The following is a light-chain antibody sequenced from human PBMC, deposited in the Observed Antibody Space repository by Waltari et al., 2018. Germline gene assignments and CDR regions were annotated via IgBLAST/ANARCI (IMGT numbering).Light chain of an antibody. J-gene: IGKJ1*01. CDR2: EVS. Sequence: DIVMTQTPLSLSVTPGQPASISCKSSQSLLKSDGKTYWYWYLQKPGQPPHLVIYEVSKRLSVVPDMVSGMGRGTDFTLISSRVEAEDVGVHYCMQSKQLPWTFGQGTQVKI. V-gene: IGKV2D-29*01. CDR3: MQSKQLPWT. CDR1: QSLLKSDGKTY.